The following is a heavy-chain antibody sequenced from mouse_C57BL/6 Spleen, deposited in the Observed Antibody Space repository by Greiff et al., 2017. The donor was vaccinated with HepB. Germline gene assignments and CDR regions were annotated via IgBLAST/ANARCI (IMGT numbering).Heavy chain of an antibody. D-gene: IGHD3-3*01. CDR1: GYSITSGYD. CDR3: ARDGGRGGFAY. Sequence: EVQLKESGPGMVKPSQSLSLTCTVTGYSITSGYDWHWIRHFPGNKLEWMGYISYSGSTNYNPSLKSRISITHDTSKNHFFLKLNSVTTEDTATYYCARDGGRGGFAYWGQGTLVTVSA. CDR2: ISYSGST. V-gene: IGHV3-1*01. J-gene: IGHJ3*01.